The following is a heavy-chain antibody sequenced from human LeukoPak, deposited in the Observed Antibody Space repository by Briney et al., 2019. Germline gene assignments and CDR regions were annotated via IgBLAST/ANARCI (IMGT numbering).Heavy chain of an antibody. V-gene: IGHV1-18*01. J-gene: IGHJ6*02. D-gene: IGHD2-2*02. CDR3: ARHVVVPAAIFGGDGMDV. Sequence: ASVKVSCKASGYTFTSYGISWARQAPGQGLEWMGGISAYNGNTNYAQKLQGRVTMTTDTSTSTAYMELRSLRSDDTAVYYCARHVVVPAAIFGGDGMDVWGQGTTVTVSS. CDR1: GYTFTSYG. CDR2: ISAYNGNT.